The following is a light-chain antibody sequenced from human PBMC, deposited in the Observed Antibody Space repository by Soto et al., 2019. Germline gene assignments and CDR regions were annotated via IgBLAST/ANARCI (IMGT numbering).Light chain of an antibody. J-gene: IGLJ1*01. CDR3: ISYTTISTYV. V-gene: IGLV2-14*03. CDR1: SSDVDGYNY. CDR2: DVS. Sequence: QSALNQPASVSGSPGQSIAISCTGTSSDVDGYNYVSWYQHHPGKAPKLMIYDVSSRPSGVSNRFSGSKSGNTASLTISGLQAEDEADYYCISYTTISTYVFGTGTKLSVL.